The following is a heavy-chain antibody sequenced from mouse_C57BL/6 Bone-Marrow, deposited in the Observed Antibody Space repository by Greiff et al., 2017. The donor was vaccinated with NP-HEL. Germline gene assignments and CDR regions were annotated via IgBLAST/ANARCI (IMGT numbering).Heavy chain of an antibody. CDR3: ARDLVMGDV. Sequence: EVKLMESGGGLVKPGGSLKLSCAASGFTFSSYAMPWVRQTPEKRLEWVATISDGGSYTYYPDNVKGRFTISRDNAKNNLYLQMSHLKSEDTAVYCCARDLVMGDVWGTGTTVTVSS. J-gene: IGHJ1*03. D-gene: IGHD2-3*01. CDR2: ISDGGSYT. CDR1: GFTFSSYA. V-gene: IGHV5-4*01.